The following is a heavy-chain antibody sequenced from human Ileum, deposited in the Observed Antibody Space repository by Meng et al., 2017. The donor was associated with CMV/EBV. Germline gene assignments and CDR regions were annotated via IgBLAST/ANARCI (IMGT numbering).Heavy chain of an antibody. V-gene: IGHV4-38-2*02. Sequence: SETLSLTCSVSGYSISSGYYWNWIRQSPGKGLEWIGSIYKSENTYYSSSVKSRVTISVDTSKNQFSLKLSSVTAADTALYYCARALDLEWELSLLFDYWGQGTLVTVSS. D-gene: IGHD3-3*01. CDR1: GYSISSGYY. CDR2: IYKSENT. J-gene: IGHJ4*02. CDR3: ARALDLEWELSLLFDY.